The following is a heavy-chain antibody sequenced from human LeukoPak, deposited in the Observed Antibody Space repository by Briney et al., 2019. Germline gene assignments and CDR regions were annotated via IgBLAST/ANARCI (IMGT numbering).Heavy chain of an antibody. CDR3: ARDPRYGGNPAFDY. D-gene: IGHD4-23*01. J-gene: IGHJ4*02. V-gene: IGHV3-33*01. Sequence: PGRSLRLSCAASGFTFSSYGMHWVRQAPGKGLEWVAVIWYDGSNKYYADSVKGRFTISRDNSKNTLYLQMSSLRAEDTAVYYCARDPRYGGNPAFDYWGQGTLITVSS. CDR1: GFTFSSYG. CDR2: IWYDGSNK.